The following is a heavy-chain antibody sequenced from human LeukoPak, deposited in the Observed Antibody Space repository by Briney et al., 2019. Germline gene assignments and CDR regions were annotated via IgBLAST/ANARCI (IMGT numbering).Heavy chain of an antibody. D-gene: IGHD3-22*01. Sequence: SETLSLTCTVSVGSLSSYYWSWLRQPAGQGLEWIGRTYISGSTNYNPSLKSRVTMSLDTSKNQFSLKLSSVTAADTAVYYCAREPYYYDTSGSDAFDIWGQGTMVTVSS. CDR3: AREPYYYDTSGSDAFDI. V-gene: IGHV4-4*07. CDR1: VGSLSSYY. J-gene: IGHJ3*02. CDR2: TYISGST.